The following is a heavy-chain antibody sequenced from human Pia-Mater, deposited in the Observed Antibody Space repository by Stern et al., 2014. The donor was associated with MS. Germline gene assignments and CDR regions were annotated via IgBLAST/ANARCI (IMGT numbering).Heavy chain of an antibody. V-gene: IGHV3-30*18. Sequence: VQLLESGGGVAQPGRSLRLSCAASGFTFSLSGMHWVRQAPGKGLDWVAVISYDGSDKYYGDSVKGRFTISRDNSKNTVYLQMNSLRAEDTAVYYCANAAALSCRSTSCYKAFEYWGQGILVTVSS. D-gene: IGHD2-2*02. CDR1: GFTFSLSG. CDR2: ISYDGSDK. J-gene: IGHJ4*02. CDR3: ANAAALSCRSTSCYKAFEY.